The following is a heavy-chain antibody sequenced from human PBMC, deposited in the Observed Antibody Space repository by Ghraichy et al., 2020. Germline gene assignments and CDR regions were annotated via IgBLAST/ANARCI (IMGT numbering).Heavy chain of an antibody. CDR2: IGVYNGNT. CDR1: GYTFISYG. J-gene: IGHJ6*02. Sequence: ASVKVSCKASGYTFISYGISWVRQAPGQGLEWMGWIGVYNGNTNYAQKFKGRVTMTRDTSTNTGYLEVRSLRSDDTAVYYCARDPNPLITMRNPTPHGLDVWGRGTTVTVSS. D-gene: IGHD3-22*01. V-gene: IGHV1-18*01. CDR3: ARDPNPLITMRNPTPHGLDV.